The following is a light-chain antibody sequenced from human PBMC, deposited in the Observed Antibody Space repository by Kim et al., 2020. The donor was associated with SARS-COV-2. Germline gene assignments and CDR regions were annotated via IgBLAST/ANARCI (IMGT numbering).Light chain of an antibody. J-gene: IGLJ2*01. CDR3: QTWGTGIIDVV. CDR2: LNSDGSH. Sequence: QPVLTQSPSASASLGASVKLTCTLSSGHSSYAIAWHQQQPEKGPRYLMKLNSDGSHSKGDGIPDRFSGSSSGAERYLTISSLQSEDEADYYCQTWGTGIIDVVFGGGTQLTVL. CDR1: SGHSSYA. V-gene: IGLV4-69*01.